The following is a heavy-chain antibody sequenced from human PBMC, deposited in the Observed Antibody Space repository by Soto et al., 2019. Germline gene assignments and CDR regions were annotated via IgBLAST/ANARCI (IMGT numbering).Heavy chain of an antibody. J-gene: IGHJ4*02. CDR3: AKRSSSSTFDY. V-gene: IGHV3-23*01. CDR1: GFTFSSYA. CDR2: ISGSDDST. D-gene: IGHD6-6*01. Sequence: EVQLLESGGGLVQPGESLRLSCAGSGFTFSSYAMSWVRQAPGKGLEWVSVISGSDDSTYYADSVKGRFTISRDNSKNTLYLQMNSLRAEDTAVYYCAKRSSSSTFDYWGQGTPVTVSS.